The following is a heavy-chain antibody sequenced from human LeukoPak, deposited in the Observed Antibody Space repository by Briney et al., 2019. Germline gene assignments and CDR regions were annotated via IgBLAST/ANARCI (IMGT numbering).Heavy chain of an antibody. CDR3: AKNGAYTSSSIDY. CDR2: ISNNGGYT. Sequence: GGSLRLSCAASGFTFSSSAMSWVRQAPGKGLEWVSAISNNGGYTYYADSVKGRFTISRDTSKNTLYLQMNSLRAEDTAVYYCAKNGAYTSSSIDYWGQGTLVTVSS. J-gene: IGHJ4*02. D-gene: IGHD6-6*01. V-gene: IGHV3-23*01. CDR1: GFTFSSSA.